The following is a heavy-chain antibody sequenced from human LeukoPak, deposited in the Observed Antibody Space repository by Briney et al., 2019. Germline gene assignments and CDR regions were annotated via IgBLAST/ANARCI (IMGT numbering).Heavy chain of an antibody. V-gene: IGHV3-9*01. CDR3: ARDRSSGWYTYYYYYYMDV. Sequence: GGSLRLSCAASGFTFDDHAMHWVRQAPGKGLEWVAGISWNSGNTGYADSVKGRFTISRDNAKNSLYLQMNSLRAEDTAVYYCARDRSSGWYTYYYYYYMDVWGKGTTVTVSS. CDR2: ISWNSGNT. CDR1: GFTFDDHA. D-gene: IGHD6-19*01. J-gene: IGHJ6*03.